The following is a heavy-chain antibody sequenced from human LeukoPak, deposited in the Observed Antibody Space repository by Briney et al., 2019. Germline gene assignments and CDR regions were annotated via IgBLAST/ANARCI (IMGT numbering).Heavy chain of an antibody. V-gene: IGHV1-2*02. Sequence: ASVKVSCKASGYSFTGYYMHWVRQAPGQGLEWMGWINPNSGGTNYAQKFQGRVTMTRDTSISTAYMELSRLRSDDTAVYYCARDEVEMATIYDYWSQGTLVTVSS. D-gene: IGHD5-24*01. CDR2: INPNSGGT. J-gene: IGHJ4*02. CDR1: GYSFTGYY. CDR3: ARDEVEMATIYDY.